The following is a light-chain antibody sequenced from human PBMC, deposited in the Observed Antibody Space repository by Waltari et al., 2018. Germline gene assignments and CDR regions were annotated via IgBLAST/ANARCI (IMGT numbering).Light chain of an antibody. V-gene: IGKV1-33*01. Sequence: DIQMTQSQSSLSASVGDRVTITCQASQDISNYLNWYQQKPGKAPKLLIYDASNLETGVPSRFSGSGSGTDFTFTISSLQPEDIATYYCQQYDNLWTFGQGTKVEIK. CDR3: QQYDNLWT. CDR2: DAS. CDR1: QDISNY. J-gene: IGKJ1*01.